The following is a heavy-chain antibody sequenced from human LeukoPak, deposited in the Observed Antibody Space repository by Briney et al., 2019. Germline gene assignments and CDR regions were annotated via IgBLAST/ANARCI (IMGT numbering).Heavy chain of an antibody. Sequence: PGGSLRLSCAASGFTFSSYGMSWVRQAPGKGLEWVSALSGNGVKTYYADSVKGRFTISRDNSRNTLYLQMDSLRVEDTAVYYCAKDLNYGFDYWGQGTLVTASS. D-gene: IGHD3-10*01. CDR2: LSGNGVKT. CDR1: GFTFSSYG. J-gene: IGHJ4*02. V-gene: IGHV3-23*01. CDR3: AKDLNYGFDY.